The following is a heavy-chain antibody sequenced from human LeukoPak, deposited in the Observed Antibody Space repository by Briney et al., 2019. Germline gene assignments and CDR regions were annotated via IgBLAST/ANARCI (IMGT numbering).Heavy chain of an antibody. CDR2: IYTSGST. D-gene: IGHD2-15*01. Sequence: SQTLSLTCTVSGGSISSYYWSWIRQPAGKGLEWIGRIYTSGSTNYNPSLKSRVTMSVDTSKNQFSLKLSSVTAADTAVYYCAGDIEVVVAATPYYYGMDVWGQGTTVTVS. CDR3: AGDIEVVVAATPYYYGMDV. CDR1: GGSISSYY. V-gene: IGHV4-4*07. J-gene: IGHJ6*02.